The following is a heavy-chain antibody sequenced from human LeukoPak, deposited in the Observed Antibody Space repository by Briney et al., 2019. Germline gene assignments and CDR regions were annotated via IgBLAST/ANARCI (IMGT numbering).Heavy chain of an antibody. CDR1: GYTFTTYD. D-gene: IGHD3-16*02. Sequence: ASVKVSCKASGYTFTTYDISWVRQAPGQGLEWMGWISAYNGNTNYAQKLQGRVTMTTDTSTSTAYMELRSLRSDDTAVYYCARVRGGAITGDWFDPWGQGTLVTVSS. V-gene: IGHV1-18*01. CDR2: ISAYNGNT. CDR3: ARVRGGAITGDWFDP. J-gene: IGHJ5*02.